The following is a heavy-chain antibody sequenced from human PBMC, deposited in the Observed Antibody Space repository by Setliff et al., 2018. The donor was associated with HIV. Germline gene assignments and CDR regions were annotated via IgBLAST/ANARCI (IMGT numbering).Heavy chain of an antibody. CDR3: VKDGTPIGRYYQYFHV. CDR2: ISNSGEST. J-gene: IGHJ6*04. Sequence: PGGSLRLSCAASGFTFSSFAMNWVRQAPGKGLECVSGISNSGESTYYADSVKGRFTVSRDNSKNTLFLQLNDLRPEDTAFYYCVKDGTPIGRYYQYFHVWGEGIMVTVSS. V-gene: IGHV3-23*01. CDR1: GFTFSSFA. D-gene: IGHD1-26*01.